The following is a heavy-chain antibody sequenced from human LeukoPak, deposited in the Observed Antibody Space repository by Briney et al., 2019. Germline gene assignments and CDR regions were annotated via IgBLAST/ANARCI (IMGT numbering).Heavy chain of an antibody. CDR1: GYTFTNYD. CDR3: ARFSDIVATNNAY. D-gene: IGHD5-12*01. V-gene: IGHV1-8*01. CDR2: MNPNSGNT. Sequence: ASVKVSCKASGYTFTNYDVNWVRQATGQGLEWMGWMNPNSGNTGYAQKFQGRVTITRNTSISTAYMGLSSLTSEDTAVYYCARFSDIVATNNAYWGQGTLVTVSS. J-gene: IGHJ4*02.